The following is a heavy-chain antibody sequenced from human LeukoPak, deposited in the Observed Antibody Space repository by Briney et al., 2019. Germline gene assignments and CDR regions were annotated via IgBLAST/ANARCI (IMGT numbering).Heavy chain of an antibody. V-gene: IGHV3-7*01. CDR2: IKQDGSEK. D-gene: IGHD3-3*01. J-gene: IGHJ4*02. CDR3: ARPRVDFWSGSQVYFDY. Sequence: GGSLRLSCAASGFTFSSYWMSWVRQAPGKGLEWVANIKQDGSEKYYVDSVKGRFTISRDNAKNSLYLQMNSLRAEDTAVYYCARPRVDFWSGSQVYFDYWGQGTLVTVSS. CDR1: GFTFSSYW.